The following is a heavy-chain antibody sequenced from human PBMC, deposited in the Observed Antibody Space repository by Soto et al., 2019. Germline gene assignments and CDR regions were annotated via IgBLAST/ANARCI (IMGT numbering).Heavy chain of an antibody. Sequence: EVQLLESGGGLEQPGGSLRLSCAASGFTFDNYAMTWVRQAPGKGLEWISAISGSAGTINYADSVKGRFTISRDNSKNTLYLEMNSLRAEDTAVYYCAKLTDNWNRGAFDIWGQGTLVTVSS. D-gene: IGHD1-20*01. V-gene: IGHV3-23*01. J-gene: IGHJ3*02. CDR1: GFTFDNYA. CDR2: ISGSAGTI. CDR3: AKLTDNWNRGAFDI.